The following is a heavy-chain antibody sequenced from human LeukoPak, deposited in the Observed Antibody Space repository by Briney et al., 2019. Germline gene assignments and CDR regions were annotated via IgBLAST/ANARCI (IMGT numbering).Heavy chain of an antibody. Sequence: ASVKVSCKASGYTFTVYYMHWVRQAPGQGLEWMGRINPNSGGTNYAQKFQGRVTMTRDTSISTAYMELSRLRSDDTAVYYCARVYCSGGSCYLYYFDYWGQGTLVTVSS. CDR3: ARVYCSGGSCYLYYFDY. J-gene: IGHJ4*02. CDR2: INPNSGGT. V-gene: IGHV1-2*06. CDR1: GYTFTVYY. D-gene: IGHD2-15*01.